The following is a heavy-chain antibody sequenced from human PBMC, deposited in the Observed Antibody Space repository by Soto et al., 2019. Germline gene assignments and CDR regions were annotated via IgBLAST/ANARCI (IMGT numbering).Heavy chain of an antibody. D-gene: IGHD2-15*01. CDR1: GYTFTAYS. Sequence: ASVKVSCKASGYTFTAYSLHWVRQAPGQGLEWMGWINPNSGGTNYAQKFQGRVTMTRDTSINTAHMELSRLTSDDTAVYYCARRGYCSGGSCLYYFDYWGQGALVTVSS. CDR2: INPNSGGT. J-gene: IGHJ4*02. V-gene: IGHV1-2*02. CDR3: ARRGYCSGGSCLYYFDY.